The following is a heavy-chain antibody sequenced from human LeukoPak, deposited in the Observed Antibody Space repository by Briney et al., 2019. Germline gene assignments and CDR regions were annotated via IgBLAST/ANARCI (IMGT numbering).Heavy chain of an antibody. Sequence: SQTLSLTCTVSGGSISSGSYYWSWIRQPAGKGLEWIGRIYTSGSTNYSPSLKSRVTISVDTSKNQFSLKLSSVTAADTAVYYCARDVGGVDYWGQGTLVTVSS. V-gene: IGHV4-61*02. J-gene: IGHJ4*02. CDR1: GGSISSGSYY. D-gene: IGHD3-10*01. CDR2: IYTSGST. CDR3: ARDVGGVDY.